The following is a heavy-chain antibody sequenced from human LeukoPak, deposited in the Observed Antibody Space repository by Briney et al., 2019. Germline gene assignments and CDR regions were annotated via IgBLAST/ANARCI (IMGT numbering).Heavy chain of an antibody. CDR1: GGSFSGYY. CDR3: ARGLRDPVAVDY. CDR2: INHSGST. J-gene: IGHJ4*02. D-gene: IGHD6-19*01. Sequence: PSETLSLTCAVYGGSFSGYYWSWIRQPPGKGLEWIGEINHSGSTNYNPSLKSRVTISVDTSKSQFSLKLSSVTAADTAVYYCARGLRDPVAVDYWGQGTLVTVSS. V-gene: IGHV4-34*01.